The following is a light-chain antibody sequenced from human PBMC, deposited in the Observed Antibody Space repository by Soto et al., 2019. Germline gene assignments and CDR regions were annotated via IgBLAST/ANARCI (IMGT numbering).Light chain of an antibody. Sequence: DIQMTQSPSTLSASVGDRVTITCRPSQSISSWLAWYQQKPGKAPKLLIYKASSLESGVPSRFSGSGSGTEFTLTISNLQPEDFAMYYCQQYNSHWSWTFGQGTRLEIK. CDR3: QQYNSHWSWT. CDR2: KAS. V-gene: IGKV1-5*03. J-gene: IGKJ5*01. CDR1: QSISSW.